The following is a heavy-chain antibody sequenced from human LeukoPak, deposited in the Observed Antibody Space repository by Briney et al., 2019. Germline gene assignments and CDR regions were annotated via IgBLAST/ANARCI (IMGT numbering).Heavy chain of an antibody. CDR3: ARPSEYYYDSSGYHD. D-gene: IGHD3-22*01. CDR2: IWYDGSNK. J-gene: IGHJ4*02. CDR1: GFTFSSYG. Sequence: GGSLRLSCAASGFTFSSYGMHWVRRAPGKGLEWVAVIWYDGSNKYYADSVKGRFTFSRDNSKNTLYLQMNSLRAEDTAVYYCARPSEYYYDSSGYHDWGQGTLVTVSS. V-gene: IGHV3-33*01.